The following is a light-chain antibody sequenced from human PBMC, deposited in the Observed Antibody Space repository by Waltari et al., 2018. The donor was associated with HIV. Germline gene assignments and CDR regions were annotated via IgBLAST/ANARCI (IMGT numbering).Light chain of an antibody. CDR2: SAS. Sequence: DIEMTQSPSPLSASLGDRVTISCRSSQDISNNLYWYQQEPGKAPNLLIYSASSLKSGVPSRFSGSGTGTDFALTINGLQPEDFATYYCQQIHSVPLTFGPGTKLDF. CDR3: QQIHSVPLT. J-gene: IGKJ3*01. CDR1: QDISNN. V-gene: IGKV1-39*01.